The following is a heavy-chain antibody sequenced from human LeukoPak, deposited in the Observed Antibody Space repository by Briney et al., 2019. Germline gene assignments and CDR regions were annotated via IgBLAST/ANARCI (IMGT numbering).Heavy chain of an antibody. Sequence: PGGSLRLSCAASGFTFSSYAMSWVRQAPGKGLEWVSAISGSGGSTYYADSVKGRFTISRDNSKNTLYLQMNSLRAEDTAVYYCAKVRPELRGDGYYFDYWGQGTLVTVSS. V-gene: IGHV3-23*01. D-gene: IGHD1-7*01. CDR1: GFTFSSYA. CDR2: ISGSGGST. J-gene: IGHJ4*02. CDR3: AKVRPELRGDGYYFDY.